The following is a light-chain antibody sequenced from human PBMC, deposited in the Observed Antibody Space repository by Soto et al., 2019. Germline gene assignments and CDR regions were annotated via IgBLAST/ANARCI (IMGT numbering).Light chain of an antibody. CDR2: GAS. Sequence: EIVLTQSPGSLSLSPGERATLSCRASQTVISSYLAWYQQKPGQAPRLLIYGASSRATGIPDRFSGSGSGTDFTLTIRRLEPEDFAVYYCQQFSSYPLTFGGGTKVDIK. CDR1: QTVISSY. CDR3: QQFSSYPLT. J-gene: IGKJ4*01. V-gene: IGKV3-20*01.